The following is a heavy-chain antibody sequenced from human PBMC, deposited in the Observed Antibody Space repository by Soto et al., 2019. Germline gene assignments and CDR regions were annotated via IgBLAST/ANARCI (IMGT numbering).Heavy chain of an antibody. V-gene: IGHV3-23*01. CDR3: AKSKSVTMVRGVNWYFDL. J-gene: IGHJ2*01. D-gene: IGHD3-10*01. CDR1: GFTFNTFA. CDR2: ISGSGDGT. Sequence: EVQLLDSGGGLVQPGGSLRLSCAGSGFTFNTFAMAWVRHAPGKGLEWVSGISGSGDGTYYAESVKGRFTISRDNSKNTAYLQMSSLSVEDTAVYYCAKSKSVTMVRGVNWYFDLWGRGTLVSVSS.